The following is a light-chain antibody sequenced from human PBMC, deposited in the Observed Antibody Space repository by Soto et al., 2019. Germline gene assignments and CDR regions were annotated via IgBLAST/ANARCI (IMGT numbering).Light chain of an antibody. CDR1: QSVSSY. Sequence: IAMTKSAVALSLCPGARATLSGSASQSVSSYLAWYQQKPGQAPRLLIYDASNRATGIPARFSGSGSGTDFTLTISSLEPEDSAIYYCQQRNIWPPVAFGQGTRLQ. CDR2: DAS. J-gene: IGKJ5*01. V-gene: IGKV3-11*01. CDR3: QQRNIWPPVA.